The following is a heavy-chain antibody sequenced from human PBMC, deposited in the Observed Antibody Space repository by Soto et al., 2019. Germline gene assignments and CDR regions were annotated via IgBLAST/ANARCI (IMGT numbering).Heavy chain of an antibody. CDR2: IYHSGST. Sequence: KPSETLSLTCAVSGASVTSDDYYWSWIRQPPGKGLEWIGYIYHSGSTYYNPSLKSRVSISIDTSQNQSSLKLTSLTAADTAVYYCARDPIFYYASSGYGGSYFDYWGQGSRVTVSS. V-gene: IGHV4-30-4*01. CDR1: GASVTSDDYY. J-gene: IGHJ4*02. D-gene: IGHD3-22*01. CDR3: ARDPIFYYASSGYGGSYFDY.